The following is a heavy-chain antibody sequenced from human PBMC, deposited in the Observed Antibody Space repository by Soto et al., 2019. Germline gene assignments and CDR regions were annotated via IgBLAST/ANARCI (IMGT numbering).Heavy chain of an antibody. J-gene: IGHJ6*02. CDR1: GGSVSSGSYY. D-gene: IGHD6-19*01. CDR2: IYYSGST. CDR3: ATLHSSGGKTYYYYYGMDV. V-gene: IGHV4-61*01. Sequence: QVQLQESGPGLVKPSETLSLTCTISGGSVSSGSYYWSWIRQPPGKGLEWIGYIYYSGSTNYNPSLKSRVTISVDTSKNQFSLKLSSVTAADTAVYYCATLHSSGGKTYYYYYGMDVWGQGTTVTVSS.